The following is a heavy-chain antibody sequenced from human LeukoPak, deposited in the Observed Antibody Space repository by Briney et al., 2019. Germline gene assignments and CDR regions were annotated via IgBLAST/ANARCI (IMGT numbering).Heavy chain of an antibody. J-gene: IGHJ6*03. Sequence: GGSLRLSCEASGFTFGSFAMSWVRQAPGKGLEWVSGISGSGYYTYYADSVKGRFTISRDNSKNTLYIEMNSLRAEDTALYFCAKDGSWGDYQFYFYMDVWGKGTTVTVSS. CDR1: GFTFGSFA. CDR3: AKDGSWGDYQFYFYMDV. D-gene: IGHD2-2*01. V-gene: IGHV3-23*01. CDR2: ISGSGYYT.